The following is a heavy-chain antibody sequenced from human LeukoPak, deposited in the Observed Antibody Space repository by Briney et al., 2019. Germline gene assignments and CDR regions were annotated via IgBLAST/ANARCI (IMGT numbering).Heavy chain of an antibody. V-gene: IGHV1-2*02. CDR2: INPSGGA. CDR3: ARINYRPIIKFFDF. CDR1: GYIFTGYY. J-gene: IGHJ4*02. D-gene: IGHD4-11*01. Sequence: GVSVKVSCKASGYIFTGYYIHWVRQAPGQGLEWMGWINPSGGADYAQKLQGRVTMTTDTSTSTAYMELRSLRSDDTAVYYCARINYRPIIKFFDFWGQGTLVTVSS.